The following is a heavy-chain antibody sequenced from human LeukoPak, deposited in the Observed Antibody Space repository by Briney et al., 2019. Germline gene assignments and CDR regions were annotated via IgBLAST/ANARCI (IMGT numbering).Heavy chain of an antibody. CDR3: AREVGYYYDSSGYYHFDY. CDR2: IIPIFGTA. J-gene: IGHJ4*02. D-gene: IGHD3-22*01. V-gene: IGHV1-69*05. Sequence: SVKVSCKASGGAFSSYAISWVRQAPGQGLEWMGGIIPIFGTANYAQKFQGRVTITTDESTSTAYMELSSLRSEDTAVYYCAREVGYYYDSSGYYHFDYWGQGTLVTVSS. CDR1: GGAFSSYA.